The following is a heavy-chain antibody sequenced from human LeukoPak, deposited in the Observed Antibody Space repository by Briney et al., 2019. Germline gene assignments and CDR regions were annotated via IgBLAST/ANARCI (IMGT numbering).Heavy chain of an antibody. CDR3: ARDKGTTVNEYYFDY. J-gene: IGHJ4*02. V-gene: IGHV3-30*04. D-gene: IGHD4-11*01. CDR1: GYTFSSYA. Sequence: SCKASGYTFSSYAMHWVRQAPGKGLEWVAVISYDGSNKYYADSVKGRFTISRDNSKNTLYLQMNSLRAEDTAVYYCARDKGTTVNEYYFDYWGQGTLVTVSS. CDR2: ISYDGSNK.